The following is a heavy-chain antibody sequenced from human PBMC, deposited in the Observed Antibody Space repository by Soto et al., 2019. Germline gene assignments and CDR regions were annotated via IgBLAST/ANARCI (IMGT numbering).Heavy chain of an antibody. J-gene: IGHJ5*02. CDR1: GDSMTKYY. V-gene: IGHV4-4*07. D-gene: IGHD5-18*01. CDR2: IYTSGST. Sequence: QVQLQESGPGLVKPSETLSLICNVSGDSMTKYYWSWIRQPAGKGLEWIGRIYTSGSTNYNPSLKSRVTMSIDTSNNHFSLKMTSVTDADTAVYSCARGIQEGFDPWGQGTLVTVSS. CDR3: ARGIQEGFDP.